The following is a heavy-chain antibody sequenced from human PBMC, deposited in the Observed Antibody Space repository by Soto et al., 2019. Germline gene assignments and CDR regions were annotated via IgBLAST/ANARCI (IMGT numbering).Heavy chain of an antibody. V-gene: IGHV1-69*02. CDR2: IIPILGIA. J-gene: IGHJ4*02. Sequence: QVQLVQSGAEVKKPGSSVKVSCKASGGTFSSYTISWVRQAPGQGLEWMGRIIPILGIANYAQKFQGRVTITADKSTRTAYMELSSLRSEDTAVYYCARAAYYYGSGSYSIDYWGQGTLVTVSS. CDR3: ARAAYYYGSGSYSIDY. D-gene: IGHD3-10*01. CDR1: GGTFSSYT.